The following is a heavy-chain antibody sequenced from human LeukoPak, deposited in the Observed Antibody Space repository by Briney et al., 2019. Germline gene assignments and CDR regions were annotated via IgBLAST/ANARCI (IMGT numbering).Heavy chain of an antibody. V-gene: IGHV4-38-2*02. CDR3: ARSDILTGYYTFFDY. J-gene: IGHJ4*02. D-gene: IGHD3-9*01. CDR1: GYSISSGYY. CDR2: IYHSGST. Sequence: SETLSLTCTVSGYSISSGYYWGWIRQPPGKGLEWIGSIYHSGSTYYNPSLKSRVTISVDTSKNQFSLQLSSVTAADTAVYYCARSDILTGYYTFFDYWGQGTLGTVSS.